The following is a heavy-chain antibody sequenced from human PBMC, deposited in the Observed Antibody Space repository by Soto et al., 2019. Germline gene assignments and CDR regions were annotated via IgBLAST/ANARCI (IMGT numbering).Heavy chain of an antibody. V-gene: IGHV3-33*01. D-gene: IGHD5-18*01. CDR2: IWYDGSNK. CDR3: ARDLYRGYSYGPQQFGS. Sequence: QVQLVEAGGGVVQPGRSLRLSCAASGFTFSNYGMHWVRQAPGKGLEWLAVIWYDGSNKYYEDSVKGRFTISRDNSNNTLHLQMNSLRGEDTAVYYCARDLYRGYSYGPQQFGSWGQGTLVIVSS. J-gene: IGHJ4*02. CDR1: GFTFSNYG.